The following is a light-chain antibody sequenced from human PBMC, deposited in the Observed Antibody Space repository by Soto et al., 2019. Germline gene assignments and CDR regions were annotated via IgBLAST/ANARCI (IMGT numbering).Light chain of an antibody. V-gene: IGKV4-1*01. J-gene: IGKJ1*01. CDR1: QSVLYSSNNKNY. CDR2: WAS. CDR3: QQYYSTPWT. Sequence: DIVMTQSPDSLAVSLGERATINCKSSQSVLYSSNNKNYLAWYQQKPGQTPTLLIYWASTRESGVPDRFSGSRSGTDFSLTISSLQAADVAVYYCQQYYSTPWTFGQGTQVEIK.